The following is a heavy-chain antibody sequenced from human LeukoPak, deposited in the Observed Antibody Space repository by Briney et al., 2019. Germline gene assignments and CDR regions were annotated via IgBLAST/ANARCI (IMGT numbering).Heavy chain of an antibody. D-gene: IGHD2-15*01. CDR1: GGSISSGAYY. CDR2: IYYSGST. Sequence: SQTLSLTCTDSGGSISSGAYYWSWIRQPPGKGLEWIGYIYYSGSTYYNPSLKSRVTISVDTSKNQFSMKLGSVTAADTAVYYCARGTSGGPQWFDPWGQGTLVTVSS. J-gene: IGHJ5*02. CDR3: ARGTSGGPQWFDP. V-gene: IGHV4-30-4*01.